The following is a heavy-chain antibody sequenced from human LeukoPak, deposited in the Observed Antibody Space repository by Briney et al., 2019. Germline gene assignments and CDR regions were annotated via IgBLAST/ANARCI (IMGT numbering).Heavy chain of an antibody. D-gene: IGHD3-22*01. CDR2: IYTSGST. V-gene: IGHV4-61*02. J-gene: IGHJ4*02. Sequence: SETLSLTCTVSGHSISSGDNYWSWIRQPDGRGLEWIVRIYTSGSTNYNPSLKSRVTISGDTSKNQFSLRLSSVTAADTAVYYCARASYSYDINGWVPFDYWGQGTLVTVSS. CDR1: GHSISSGDNY. CDR3: ARASYSYDINGWVPFDY.